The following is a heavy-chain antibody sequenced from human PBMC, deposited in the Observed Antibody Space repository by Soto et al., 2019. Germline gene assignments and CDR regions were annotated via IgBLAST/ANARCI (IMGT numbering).Heavy chain of an antibody. CDR1: GGTFSSYA. CDR2: IIPIFGTA. J-gene: IGHJ6*02. D-gene: IGHD6-13*01. Sequence: SVKVSCKASGGTFSSYAISWGRQAPGQGLEWMGGIIPIFGTASYAQKFQGRVTITADESTSTAYMELSSLRSEDTAVYYCARDGPGTGAAGTGYYYGMDVWGQGTTVTVSS. CDR3: ARDGPGTGAAGTGYYYGMDV. V-gene: IGHV1-69*13.